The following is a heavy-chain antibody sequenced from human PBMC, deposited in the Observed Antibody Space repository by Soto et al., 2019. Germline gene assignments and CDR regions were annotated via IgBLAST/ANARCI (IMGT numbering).Heavy chain of an antibody. CDR2: ISYDGSNK. Sequence: ESVGGVVQPGRSLRLSCAASGFTFSSYGMHWVRQAPGKGLEWVAVISYDGSNKYYADSVKGRFTISRDNSKNTLYLQMNSLRAEDTAVYYCAKSGDYGDYAPNDYWGQGTLVTVSS. V-gene: IGHV3-30*18. J-gene: IGHJ4*02. CDR1: GFTFSSYG. D-gene: IGHD4-17*01. CDR3: AKSGDYGDYAPNDY.